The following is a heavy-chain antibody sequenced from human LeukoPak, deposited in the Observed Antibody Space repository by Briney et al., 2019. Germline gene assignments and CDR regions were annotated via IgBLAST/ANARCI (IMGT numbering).Heavy chain of an antibody. J-gene: IGHJ4*02. D-gene: IGHD6-19*01. Sequence: PEGSLRLSCAASGFTFSSYAMSWVRQAPGKGLEWVSAISGSGGSTYYADSVKGRFTISRDNSKNTLYLQMNSLRAEDTAVYYCAKGWVAGSLSGLDYWGQGTLVTVSS. CDR1: GFTFSSYA. CDR3: AKGWVAGSLSGLDY. V-gene: IGHV3-23*01. CDR2: ISGSGGST.